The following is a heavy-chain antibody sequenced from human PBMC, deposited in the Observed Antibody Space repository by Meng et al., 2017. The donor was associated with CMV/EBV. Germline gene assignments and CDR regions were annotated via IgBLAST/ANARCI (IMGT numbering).Heavy chain of an antibody. J-gene: IGHJ6*02. CDR1: GFTFSSYA. CDR3: AREAVAFLNWSYLNYGMDV. D-gene: IGHD1-7*01. Sequence: GGFLRPSCAASGFTFSSYAMHWVRQAPGKGLEYVSAISSNGGSTYYADSVKGRFTISRDNSKNTLYLQMGSLRAEDMAVYYCAREAVAFLNWSYLNYGMDVWGQGTTVTVSS. CDR2: ISSNGGST. V-gene: IGHV3-64*02.